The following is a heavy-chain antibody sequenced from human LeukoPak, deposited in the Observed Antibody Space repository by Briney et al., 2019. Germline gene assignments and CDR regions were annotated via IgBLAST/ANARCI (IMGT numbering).Heavy chain of an antibody. J-gene: IGHJ4*02. D-gene: IGHD3-10*01. V-gene: IGHV3-64*01. CDR2: ISSNGGST. CDR3: ATNTMVRGFLNY. Sequence: GGSLRLSCAASGFTFSSYAMHWVRQAPGKGLEYVSAISSNGGSTYYANSVKGRFTISRDNSKNTLYLQMGSLRAEDMAVYYCATNTMVRGFLNYWGQGTLVTVSS. CDR1: GFTFSSYA.